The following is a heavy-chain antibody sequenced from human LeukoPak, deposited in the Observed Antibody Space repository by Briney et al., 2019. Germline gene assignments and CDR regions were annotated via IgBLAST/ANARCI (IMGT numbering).Heavy chain of an antibody. CDR3: AKGSRLREGGRYRF. V-gene: IGHV1-69*06. J-gene: IGHJ4*02. CDR1: GGIFSSYA. Sequence: GASVKVSCKASGGIFSSYAINWVRQAPGQGLEWMGRIIPIFGSANYAQKFQGRVTITADKSTRTAYMELSSLRSEDTALYYCAKGSRLREGGRYRFWGQGTLVTVSS. CDR2: IIPIFGSA. D-gene: IGHD1-26*01.